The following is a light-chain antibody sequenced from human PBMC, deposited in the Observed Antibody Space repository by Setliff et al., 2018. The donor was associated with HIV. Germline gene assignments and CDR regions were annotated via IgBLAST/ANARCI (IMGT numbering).Light chain of an antibody. CDR1: SSNVGRNK. J-gene: IGLJ2*01. Sequence: QSVLTQAPSASGTPGQRVTISCLGSSSNVGRNKVDWYQHLPRTAPKLLIYSNDQRPSGVPDRFSGSKSGTSASLTISGLQSEDEADYYCASWDDGSFVVFGGGTQLTVL. CDR3: ASWDDGSFVV. V-gene: IGLV1-44*01. CDR2: SND.